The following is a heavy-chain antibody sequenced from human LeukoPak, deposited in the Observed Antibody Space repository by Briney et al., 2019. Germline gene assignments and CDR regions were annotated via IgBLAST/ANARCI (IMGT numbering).Heavy chain of an antibody. CDR2: INPSGSSA. J-gene: IGHJ4*02. V-gene: IGHV1-46*01. Sequence: GASVKVSCKASGYSFTSYYMHWVRQAPGQGLEWMGFINPSGSSAAYAQKFQGRLTMTRDMFTSTDYMELTGLTSDDTAVYYCARSGSGYLRYYFDYWGQGTLVTVSS. CDR1: GYSFTSYY. CDR3: ARSGSGYLRYYFDY. D-gene: IGHD5-12*01.